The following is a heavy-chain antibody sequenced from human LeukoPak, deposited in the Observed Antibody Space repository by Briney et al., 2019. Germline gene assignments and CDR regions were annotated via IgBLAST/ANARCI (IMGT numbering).Heavy chain of an antibody. V-gene: IGHV4-59*12. D-gene: IGHD3-16*01. CDR2: IYYTGSA. CDR1: GGSFSGYY. CDR3: ARGSITVVPAFDI. J-gene: IGHJ3*02. Sequence: SETLSLTCAVYGGSFSGYYWSWIRQPPGKGLEWIGCIYYTGSANYNPSLKSRGTISVDTSKNQFSLKLTSVTAADTAVYYCARGSITVVPAFDIWGQGTMSPVSS.